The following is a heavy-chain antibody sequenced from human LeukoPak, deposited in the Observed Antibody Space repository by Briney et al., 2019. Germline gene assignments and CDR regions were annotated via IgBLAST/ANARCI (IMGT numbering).Heavy chain of an antibody. D-gene: IGHD2-15*01. CDR1: GGSFSGYY. Sequence: SETLSLTCAVYGGSFSGYYWSWIRQPPGKGLEWIGEINHSGSTNYSPSLKSRVTISVDTSKNQFSLKLSSVTAADTAVYYCARKYCSGGSCFGRKHFDYWGQGTLVTVSS. J-gene: IGHJ4*02. CDR2: INHSGST. CDR3: ARKYCSGGSCFGRKHFDY. V-gene: IGHV4-34*01.